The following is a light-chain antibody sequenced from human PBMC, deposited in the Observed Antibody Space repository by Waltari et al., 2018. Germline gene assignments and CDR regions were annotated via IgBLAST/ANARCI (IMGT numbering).Light chain of an antibody. CDR3: QSYDSSLSGSV. CDR1: SSNIGVGSD. CDR2: GNS. Sequence: QSVLAQPPSVSGAPGQRVTISCSGSSSNIGVGSDVHWYQHLPGTAPKLLIYGNSNRPSGVPDRFSGSKSGTSASLAITGLQAEDEADYYCQSYDSSLSGSVFGGGTKLTVL. J-gene: IGLJ3*02. V-gene: IGLV1-40*01.